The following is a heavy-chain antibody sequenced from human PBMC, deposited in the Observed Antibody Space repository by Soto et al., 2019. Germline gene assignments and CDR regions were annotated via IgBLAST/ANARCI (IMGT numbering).Heavy chain of an antibody. J-gene: IGHJ4*02. CDR3: AKAWDIVLMVYAPN. Sequence: PGGSLRLSCAASGFTFSSYAMSWVRQAPGKGLEWVSAISGSGGSTYYADSVKGRFTISRDNSKNTLYLQMNSLRAEDTAVYYCAKAWDIVLMVYAPNWGQGTLVTVSA. CDR1: GFTFSSYA. CDR2: ISGSGGST. D-gene: IGHD2-8*01. V-gene: IGHV3-23*01.